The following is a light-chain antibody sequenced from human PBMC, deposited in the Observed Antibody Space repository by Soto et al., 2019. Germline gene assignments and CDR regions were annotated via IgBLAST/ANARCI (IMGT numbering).Light chain of an antibody. J-gene: IGKJ3*01. V-gene: IGKV1-39*01. CDR1: QSISFY. CDR3: QQSYSTPFT. Sequence: DIQMTQSPSSLSASVGDRVTITCRASQSISFYLNWYQQKPGKAPKLLIYAASNLQSGVPSRFSGSGSGTDFTLTISSLQPEDFAAYYCQQSYSTPFTFGPGTKVDIK. CDR2: AAS.